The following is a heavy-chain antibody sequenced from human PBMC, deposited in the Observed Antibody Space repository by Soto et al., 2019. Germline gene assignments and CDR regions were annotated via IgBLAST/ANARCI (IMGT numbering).Heavy chain of an antibody. Sequence: GGSLRLSCVASGFTFTTFGMIWVRQAPGKGLEWVSGIDSNGGYTYYADSVKGRFPISRDNSQNTLYLQLNSLRVEDTALYFCGKRQRGDGFGVDFWGRGTLVTVSS. V-gene: IGHV3-23*05. CDR1: GFTFTTFG. CDR2: IDSNGGYT. J-gene: IGHJ4*02. D-gene: IGHD3-10*01. CDR3: GKRQRGDGFGVDF.